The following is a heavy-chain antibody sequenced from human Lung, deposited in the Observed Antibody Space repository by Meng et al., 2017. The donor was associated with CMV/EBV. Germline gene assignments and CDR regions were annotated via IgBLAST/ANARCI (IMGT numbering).Heavy chain of an antibody. J-gene: IGHJ5*02. D-gene: IGHD2-2*01. Sequence: GESLKISCAASGFTFSSYEMNWVRQAPGKGLEWVSYISSSGSTIYYADSVKGRFTISRDNAKNSLYLQMNSLRAEDTAVYYCARVHSHCSSTSCYLGGFDPWGQGTLVTVSS. V-gene: IGHV3-48*03. CDR3: ARVHSHCSSTSCYLGGFDP. CDR1: GFTFSSYE. CDR2: ISSSGSTI.